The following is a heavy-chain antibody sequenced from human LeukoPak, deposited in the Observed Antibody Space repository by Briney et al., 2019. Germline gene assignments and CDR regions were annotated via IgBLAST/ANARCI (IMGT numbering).Heavy chain of an antibody. CDR3: ARHGVQGVGPVDY. D-gene: IGHD3-10*01. Sequence: SETLSLTCTIPGASLSSSYYYWGWIRHPPGKGLKWIGSIYYTGNTYYNPSLKSRVTISVDTSKNQFSLKLSSVTAADTAVYYCARHGVQGVGPVDYWGQGTLVTVSS. CDR1: GASLSSSYYY. CDR2: IYYTGNT. J-gene: IGHJ4*02. V-gene: IGHV4-39*01.